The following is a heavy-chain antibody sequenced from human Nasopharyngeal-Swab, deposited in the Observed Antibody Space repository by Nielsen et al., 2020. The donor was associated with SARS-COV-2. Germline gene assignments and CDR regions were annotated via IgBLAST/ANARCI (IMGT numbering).Heavy chain of an antibody. CDR1: GGFLSSHY. J-gene: IGHJ4*02. Sequence: GSLRLSCTVSGGFLSSHYWSWIRQSPGKGLEWIGHIYYTGSTKYNPSLESRVDISIDTSKKQFSLKLRSATAADTAVYYCARAKFSGTYGEYDYWGQGSLVTVSS. D-gene: IGHD1-26*01. V-gene: IGHV4-59*11. CDR3: ARAKFSGTYGEYDY. CDR2: IYYTGST.